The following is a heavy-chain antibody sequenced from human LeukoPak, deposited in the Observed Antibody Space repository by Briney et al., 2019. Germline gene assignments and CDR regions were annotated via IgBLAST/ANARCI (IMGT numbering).Heavy chain of an antibody. CDR1: GGSFSGYY. CDR2: IYYSGST. V-gene: IGHV4-59*01. D-gene: IGHD3-9*01. Sequence: SETLSLTCAVYGGSFSGYYWSWIRQPPGKGLEWIGYIYYSGSTNYNPSLKSRVTISVDTSKNQFSLKLSSVTAADTAVYYCARGDFDWLLFPYWGQGTLVTVSS. J-gene: IGHJ4*02. CDR3: ARGDFDWLLFPY.